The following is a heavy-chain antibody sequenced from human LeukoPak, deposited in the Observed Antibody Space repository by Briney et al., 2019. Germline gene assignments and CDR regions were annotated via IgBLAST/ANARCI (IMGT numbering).Heavy chain of an antibody. D-gene: IGHD4-23*01. V-gene: IGHV5-51*01. Sequence: GESLKISCKGSGYSFTSYWIGWVRQMPGKGLEWMGIIYPGDSDTRYSPSFQGQVTISADKSISTAYLQWSSLKASDTAMYYCARKEEDYGGNSHFQHWGQGTLVTVSS. J-gene: IGHJ1*01. CDR3: ARKEEDYGGNSHFQH. CDR1: GYSFTSYW. CDR2: IYPGDSDT.